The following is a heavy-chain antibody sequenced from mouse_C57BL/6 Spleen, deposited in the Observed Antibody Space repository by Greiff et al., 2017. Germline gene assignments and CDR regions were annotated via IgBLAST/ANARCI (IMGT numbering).Heavy chain of an antibody. CDR2: IYPGSGST. J-gene: IGHJ2*01. Sequence: QVQLQQSGAELVKPGASVKMSCKASGYTFTSYWITWVKQRPGQGLEWIGDIYPGSGSTNYNEKFKSKATLTVDTSSSTAYMQLSSLTSEDSAVYYCARFYSNYVGNFDYWGQGTTLTVSS. D-gene: IGHD2-5*01. V-gene: IGHV1-55*01. CDR3: ARFYSNYVGNFDY. CDR1: GYTFTSYW.